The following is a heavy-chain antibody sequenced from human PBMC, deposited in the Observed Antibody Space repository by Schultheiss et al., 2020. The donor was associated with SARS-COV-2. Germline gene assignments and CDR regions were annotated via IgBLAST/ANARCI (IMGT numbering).Heavy chain of an antibody. Sequence: SETLSLTCAVYGGSFSGYYWSWIRQPPGKGLEWIGEINHSGSTNYNPSLKSRVTISVYTSKNQFSLKLSSVTAADTAVYYCARGVVVVPAAIKDAFDIWGQGTMVTVSS. D-gene: IGHD2-2*01. J-gene: IGHJ3*02. CDR3: ARGVVVVPAAIKDAFDI. CDR2: INHSGST. CDR1: GGSFSGYY. V-gene: IGHV4-34*01.